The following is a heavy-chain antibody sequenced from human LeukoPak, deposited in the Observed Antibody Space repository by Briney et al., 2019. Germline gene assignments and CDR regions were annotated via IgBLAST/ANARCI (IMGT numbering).Heavy chain of an antibody. CDR3: ARLPTVTYYFDY. J-gene: IGHJ4*02. V-gene: IGHV4-61*02. CDR1: GGSISSGSYY. Sequence: SETLSLTCTVSGGSISSGSYYWSWIRQPAGKGLEWIGRIYTSGSTNYNPSLKSRVTISVDTSKNQFSLKLSSVTAADTAVYYCARLPTVTYYFDYWGQGTLVTVSS. D-gene: IGHD4-17*01. CDR2: IYTSGST.